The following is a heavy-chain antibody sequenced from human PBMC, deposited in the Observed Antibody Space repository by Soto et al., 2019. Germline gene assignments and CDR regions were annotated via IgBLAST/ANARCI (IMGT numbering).Heavy chain of an antibody. Sequence: GGSLRLSCAASGFTFSSYGMHWVRQAPGKGLEWVAVISYDGSNKYYADSVKGRFTISRDNSKNTLYLQMNSLRAEDTAVYYCAKDLGGYNFTPDYWGQGTLVTVSS. CDR3: AKDLGGYNFTPDY. J-gene: IGHJ4*02. CDR2: ISYDGSNK. D-gene: IGHD5-12*01. V-gene: IGHV3-30*18. CDR1: GFTFSSYG.